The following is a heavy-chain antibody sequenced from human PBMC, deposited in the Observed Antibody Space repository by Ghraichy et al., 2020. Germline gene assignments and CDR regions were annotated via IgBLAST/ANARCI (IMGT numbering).Heavy chain of an antibody. CDR3: AKYYDSSGYYYWFDY. V-gene: IGHV3-23*01. CDR1: GFTFSSYA. D-gene: IGHD3-22*01. J-gene: IGHJ4*02. Sequence: GGSLRLSCAASGFTFSSYAMSWVRQAPGKGLEWVSAISGSGGSTYYADSVKGRFTISRDNSKNTLYLQMNSLRAEDTAVYYCAKYYDSSGYYYWFDYWGQGTLVTVSS. CDR2: ISGSGGST.